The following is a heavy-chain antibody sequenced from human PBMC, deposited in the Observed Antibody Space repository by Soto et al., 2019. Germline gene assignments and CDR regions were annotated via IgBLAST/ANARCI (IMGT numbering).Heavy chain of an antibody. D-gene: IGHD3-10*01. Sequence: SETLSLTCTVSGGSISSGGYYWSWIRQHPGKGLEWIGYIYYSGSTYYNPSLKSRVTISVDTSKNQFSLKLSSVTAADTAVYYCARAAVRGVYSFDYWGQGTLVTVSS. V-gene: IGHV4-31*03. CDR1: GGSISSGGYY. CDR3: ARAAVRGVYSFDY. J-gene: IGHJ4*02. CDR2: IYYSGST.